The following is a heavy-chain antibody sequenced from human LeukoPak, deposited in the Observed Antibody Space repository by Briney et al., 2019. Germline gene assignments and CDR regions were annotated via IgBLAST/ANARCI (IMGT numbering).Heavy chain of an antibody. CDR2: ISPYNGNT. Sequence: GASVKVSCKASGYTFTNFGITWVRQAPGQGLEWMGWISPYNGNTNYAENLQHRVTMATDTSTSTAYMELRSLRSDDTAMYYCARASPLDYWGQGTLVTVSS. V-gene: IGHV1-18*01. CDR3: ARASPLDY. CDR1: GYTFTNFG. J-gene: IGHJ4*02.